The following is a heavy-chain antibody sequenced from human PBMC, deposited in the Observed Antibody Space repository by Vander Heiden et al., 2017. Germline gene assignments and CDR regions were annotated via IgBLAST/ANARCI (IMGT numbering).Heavy chain of an antibody. CDR2: INWNGDST. J-gene: IGHJ6*02. D-gene: IGHD3-3*01. V-gene: IGHV3-20*04. CDR3: AREDRSGGMDV. Sequence: EVQLVQPGGGVVQTGGALRLSRVSSVYSFDDFGMRWVRQAPGKGLEWVSHINWNGDSTGYADSVKGRFTISRDNAKNSLYLQMNSLRAEDTALYYCAREDRSGGMDVWGQGTTVTASS. CDR1: VYSFDDFG.